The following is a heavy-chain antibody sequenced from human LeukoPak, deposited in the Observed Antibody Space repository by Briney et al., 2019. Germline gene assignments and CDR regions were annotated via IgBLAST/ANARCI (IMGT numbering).Heavy chain of an antibody. Sequence: GGSLRLSCAASGFTFSSYAMSWVRQAPGKGLEWVSAISGSGGSTYYADSVKGRFTISRDNSKNTLYLQMNSLRAEDTAVYYCAKEQSITTFGVVTPDYYFDYWGQGTLVTVSS. V-gene: IGHV3-23*01. CDR1: GFTFSSYA. D-gene: IGHD3-3*01. CDR3: AKEQSITTFGVVTPDYYFDY. CDR2: ISGSGGST. J-gene: IGHJ4*02.